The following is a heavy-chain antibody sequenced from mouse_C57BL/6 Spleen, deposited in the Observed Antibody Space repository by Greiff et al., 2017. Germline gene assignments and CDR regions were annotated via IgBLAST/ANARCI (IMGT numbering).Heavy chain of an antibody. CDR1: GYTFTSYW. J-gene: IGHJ2*01. D-gene: IGHD1-1*01. Sequence: VQLQQPGAELVKPGASVKVSCKASGYTFTSYWMHWVKQRPGQGLEWIGRIHPSDSDTNYNQKFKGEATLTVDKSSSTAYMQRSSLTSEDSAVYYCTIKDTAVVAGGYGGQGTTLTVPS. V-gene: IGHV1-74*01. CDR2: IHPSDSDT. CDR3: TIKDTAVVAGGY.